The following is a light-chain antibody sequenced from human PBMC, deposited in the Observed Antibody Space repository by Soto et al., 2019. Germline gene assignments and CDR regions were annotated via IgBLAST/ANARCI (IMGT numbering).Light chain of an antibody. J-gene: IGLJ1*01. CDR3: SSYAGTSYIV. CDR2: ANN. CDR1: TSNIGAPFD. V-gene: IGLV1-40*01. Sequence: QSVLTQPPSVSGAPGQRVTISCTGSTSNIGAPFDVHWYQHLPGTAPRLLIYANNNRPSGVPDRFSGSKSGTSASLAITGLQADDEADYYCSSYAGTSYIVFGSGTKVTVL.